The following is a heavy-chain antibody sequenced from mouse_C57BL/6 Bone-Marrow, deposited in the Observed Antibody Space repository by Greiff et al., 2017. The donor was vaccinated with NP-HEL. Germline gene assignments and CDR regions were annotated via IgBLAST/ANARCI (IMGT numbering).Heavy chain of an antibody. V-gene: IGHV3-6*01. CDR2: IRYDGSN. CDR3: ARTAQATWLAY. Sequence: EVQLQQSGPGLVKPSQSLSLTCSVTGYSITSGYYWNWIRQFPGNKLEWMGYIRYDGSNNYNPSLKNRISITRDTSKNQFFLQLNSVTTEDTATYYCARTAQATWLAYWGQGTLVTVSA. D-gene: IGHD3-2*02. J-gene: IGHJ3*01. CDR1: GYSITSGYY.